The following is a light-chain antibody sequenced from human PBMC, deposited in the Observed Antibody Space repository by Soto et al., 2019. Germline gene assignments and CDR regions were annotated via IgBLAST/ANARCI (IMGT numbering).Light chain of an antibody. Sequence: QSVLTQPPSASGSPGQSVTISCTGTSSDVGGYDYVSWYQQRPGKAPKLLIHEVTKRPSGVPDRFSGSKSGNTASLTVSGLQAEDEADYYFSSYAGMTLYVFGTGTKLTVL. V-gene: IGLV2-8*01. CDR3: SSYAGMTLYV. CDR1: SSDVGGYDY. J-gene: IGLJ1*01. CDR2: EVT.